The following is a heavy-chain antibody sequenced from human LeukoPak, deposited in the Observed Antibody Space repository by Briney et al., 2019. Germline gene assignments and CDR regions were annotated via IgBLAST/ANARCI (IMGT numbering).Heavy chain of an antibody. Sequence: GGSLRLSCVASGFTFTGYWMSWVRQAPGKGLEWVANLGQDGTKKYYVDSVKGRFAISRDNAKNSLFLQMDSLRPEDTAVYYCARDRGTQSDYWGQGTLVTVSS. V-gene: IGHV3-7*01. CDR1: GFTFTGYW. J-gene: IGHJ4*02. D-gene: IGHD3-16*01. CDR2: LGQDGTKK. CDR3: ARDRGTQSDY.